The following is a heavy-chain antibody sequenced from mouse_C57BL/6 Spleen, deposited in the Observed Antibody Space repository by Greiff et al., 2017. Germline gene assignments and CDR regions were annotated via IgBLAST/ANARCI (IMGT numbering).Heavy chain of an antibody. CDR2: ISSGGSYT. CDR1: GFTFSSYG. V-gene: IGHV5-6*01. J-gene: IGHJ3*01. Sequence: EVQRVESGGDLVKPGGSLKLSCAASGFTFSSYGMSWVRQTPDKRLEWVATISSGGSYTYYPDSVKWRFTISRDNAKNTLYLQMSSLKSEDTAIYYCARHGNYAYWGQGTLVTVSA. D-gene: IGHD2-1*01. CDR3: ARHGNYAY.